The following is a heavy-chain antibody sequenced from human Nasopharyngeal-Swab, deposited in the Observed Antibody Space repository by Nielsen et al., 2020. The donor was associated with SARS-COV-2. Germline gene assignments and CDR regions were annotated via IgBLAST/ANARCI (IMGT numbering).Heavy chain of an antibody. CDR3: ARVSYYDILTGYYKGFFDY. V-gene: IGHV3-11*06. D-gene: IGHD3-9*01. CDR2: ISSSSSCT. J-gene: IGHJ4*02. Sequence: WIRQPPGKGLEWVSNISSSSSCTNYADSVKGRFTISRDNAKNSLYLQMNSLRVEDTAVYYCARVSYYDILTGYYKGFFDYWGQGTLVTVSS.